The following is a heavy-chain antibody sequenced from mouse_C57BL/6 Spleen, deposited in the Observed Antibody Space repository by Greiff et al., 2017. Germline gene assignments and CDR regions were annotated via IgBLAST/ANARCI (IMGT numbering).Heavy chain of an antibody. Sequence: VQLQQSGPELVKPGASVKISCTASGYSFTDYNMNWVQQSTGKSLEWIGIINPNDGTTNYHQKFKGKGNLTVDQSSSTTYMQLNKLTSEDSAVYHCALTTVVATEWMDYWGKGTSVTVSS. CDR1: GYSFTDYN. CDR2: INPNDGTT. V-gene: IGHV1-39*01. J-gene: IGHJ4*01. D-gene: IGHD1-1*01. CDR3: ALTTVVATEWMDY.